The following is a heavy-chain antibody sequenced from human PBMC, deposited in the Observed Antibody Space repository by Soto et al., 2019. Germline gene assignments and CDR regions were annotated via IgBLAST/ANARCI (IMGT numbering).Heavy chain of an antibody. CDR1: GGTFSSYA. CDR2: IIPIFGTA. J-gene: IGHJ4*02. D-gene: IGHD3-22*01. CDR3: ARGDYYDSSGYSYPYYFDY. V-gene: IGHV1-69*13. Sequence: ASVKVSCKASGGTFSSYAISWVRQAPGQGLEWMGGIIPIFGTANYAQKFQGRVTITADESTSTAYMELSSLRSEDTAVYYCARGDYYDSSGYSYPYYFDYWGQGTLVTVSS.